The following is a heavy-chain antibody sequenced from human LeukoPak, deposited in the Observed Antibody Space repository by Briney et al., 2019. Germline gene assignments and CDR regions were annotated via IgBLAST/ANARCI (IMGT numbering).Heavy chain of an antibody. V-gene: IGHV3-33*01. J-gene: IGHJ4*02. Sequence: GRSLRLSCAASGFTFSSYGMHWVRQAPGKGLEWVAVIWYDGSNKYYADSVKGRFTISRDNSKNTLFLQMNSLRAEDTAVYYCAREGGSGSYLGSFDYWGQGALVTVSS. CDR3: AREGGSGSYLGSFDY. CDR2: IWYDGSNK. D-gene: IGHD3-10*01. CDR1: GFTFSSYG.